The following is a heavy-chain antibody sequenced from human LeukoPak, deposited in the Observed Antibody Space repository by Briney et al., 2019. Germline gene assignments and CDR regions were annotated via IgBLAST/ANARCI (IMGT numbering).Heavy chain of an antibody. CDR2: ISRSGTTM. CDR1: GFTFSDYY. V-gene: IGHV3-11*01. Sequence: GGSLRLSCAASGFTFSDYYMNWIRQAPGKGLEWISYISRSGTTMYFADSAKGRFTISRDNAKNSLYLQMSSLRGEDPAGYYCAIVLRSGGSADPWGQGTLVTVSS. J-gene: IGHJ5*02. D-gene: IGHD2-15*01. CDR3: AIVLRSGGSADP.